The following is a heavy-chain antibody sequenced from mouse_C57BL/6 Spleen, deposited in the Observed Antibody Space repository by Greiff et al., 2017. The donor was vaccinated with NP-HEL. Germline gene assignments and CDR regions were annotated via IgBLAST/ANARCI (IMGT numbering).Heavy chain of an antibody. J-gene: IGHJ2*01. CDR1: GYTFTSYW. V-gene: IGHV1-59*01. Sequence: VQLQQSGAELVRPGTSVKLSCKASGYTFTSYWMHWVKQRPGQGLEWIGVIDPSDSYTNYNQKFKGKATLTVDTSSSTAYMQLSSLTSEDSAVYYCARGNWDRDYWGQGTTLTVSS. CDR3: ARGNWDRDY. CDR2: IDPSDSYT. D-gene: IGHD4-1*01.